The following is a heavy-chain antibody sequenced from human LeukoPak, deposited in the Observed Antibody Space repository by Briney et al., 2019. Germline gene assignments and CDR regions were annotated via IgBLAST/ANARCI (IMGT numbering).Heavy chain of an antibody. CDR1: GGSISSRNYY. CDR3: VRKEVRAAGDAFDI. V-gene: IGHV4-39*07. CDR2: MYYSGST. D-gene: IGHD3-10*01. J-gene: IGHJ3*02. Sequence: SETLSLTCSVSGGSISSRNYYWGWIRQPPGKGLEWIGSMYYSGSTFHNPSLKSRVTMSVDPSKNQVSLKLTSVTATDTAVYYCVRKEVRAAGDAFDIWGQGTMVTVSS.